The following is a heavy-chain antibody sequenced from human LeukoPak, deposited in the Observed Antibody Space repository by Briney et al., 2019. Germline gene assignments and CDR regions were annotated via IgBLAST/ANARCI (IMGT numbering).Heavy chain of an antibody. V-gene: IGHV1-46*01. Sequence: ASVKVSCKASGYTFTSYYMHWVRQAPGQGLEWMGIINPSGGSTSYAQKFQGRVTMTRDMSTSTVYMELSSLRSEDTAVYYCARASFNYYYYMDVWGKGTTVTVSS. CDR3: ARASFNYYYYMDV. D-gene: IGHD2/OR15-2a*01. J-gene: IGHJ6*03. CDR2: INPSGGST. CDR1: GYTFTSYY.